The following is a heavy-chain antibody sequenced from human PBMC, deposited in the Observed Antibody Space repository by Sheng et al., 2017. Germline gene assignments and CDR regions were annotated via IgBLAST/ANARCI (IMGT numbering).Heavy chain of an antibody. V-gene: IGHV1-69*13. Sequence: QVRLVQSGSEMKKPGTSVTVSCTTSGGSFSNHALSWLRQAPVQGPEWMGGIIPIFGSTNYAQKFQGRVTISADETTSTAYMELRSLRSEDTAMYYCARDIANGKFDPWGQGTQVIVSS. J-gene: IGHJ5*02. CDR3: ARDIANGKFDP. CDR2: IIPIFGST. D-gene: IGHD2-8*01. CDR1: GGSFSNHA.